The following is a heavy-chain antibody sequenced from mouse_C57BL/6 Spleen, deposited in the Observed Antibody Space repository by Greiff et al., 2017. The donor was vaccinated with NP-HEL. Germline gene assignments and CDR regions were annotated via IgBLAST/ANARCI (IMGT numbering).Heavy chain of an antibody. CDR1: GYTFTEYP. CDR3: ARHEDREFITTVWGYFDY. J-gene: IGHJ2*01. D-gene: IGHD1-1*01. Sequence: VQLQQSGAELVKPGASVKLSCKASGYTFTEYPIHWVKQRSGQGLEWIGWFYPGSGSIKYNEKFKDKATLTADKSSSTVYMELSRLTSEDSAVYFCARHEDREFITTVWGYFDYWGQSTTLTVSS. CDR2: FYPGSGSI. V-gene: IGHV1-62-2*01.